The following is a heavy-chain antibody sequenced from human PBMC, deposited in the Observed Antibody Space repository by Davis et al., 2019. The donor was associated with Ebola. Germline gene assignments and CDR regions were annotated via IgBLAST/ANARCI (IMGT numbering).Heavy chain of an antibody. Sequence: PGRSLSPSCPASALTFSNFAIHCVRQAPGKGLEWVGVISSDGNGKLYAESVKDRLTFSRDNLKNTVFLQMHSLRAEDTAVYYCSGDGMIEGKFDYWGQGTLVTVSS. D-gene: IGHD1-1*01. J-gene: IGHJ4*02. CDR1: ALTFSNFA. CDR2: ISSDGNGK. CDR3: SGDGMIEGKFDY. V-gene: IGHV3-30*04.